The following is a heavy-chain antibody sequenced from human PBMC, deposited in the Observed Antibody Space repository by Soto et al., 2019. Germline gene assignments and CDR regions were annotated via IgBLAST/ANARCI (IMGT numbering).Heavy chain of an antibody. CDR2: ISSSGSTI. D-gene: IGHD3-3*01. J-gene: IGHJ4*02. CDR1: GFTFSSYE. CDR3: ARSAYYDFWSGYYTHFDY. Sequence: GGSLRLSCAASGFTFSSYEMNWVRQAPGKGLEWVSYISSSGSTIYYADSVKGRFTISRDNAKNSLYLQMNSLRAEDTAVYYCARSAYYDFWSGYYTHFDYWGQGTLVTVSS. V-gene: IGHV3-48*03.